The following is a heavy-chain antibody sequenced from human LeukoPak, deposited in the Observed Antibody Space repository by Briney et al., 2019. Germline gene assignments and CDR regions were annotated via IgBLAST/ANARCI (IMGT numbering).Heavy chain of an antibody. CDR2: ISAYNGNT. J-gene: IGHJ5*02. CDR1: GYTFTGYY. CDR3: ARVLEMATVFP. V-gene: IGHV1-18*04. D-gene: IGHD5-24*01. Sequence: ASVKVSCKASGYTFTGYYMHWVRQAPGQGLEWMGWISAYNGNTNYAQKLQGRVTMTTDTSTSTAYMELRSLRSDDTAVYYCARVLEMATVFPWGQGTLVTVSS.